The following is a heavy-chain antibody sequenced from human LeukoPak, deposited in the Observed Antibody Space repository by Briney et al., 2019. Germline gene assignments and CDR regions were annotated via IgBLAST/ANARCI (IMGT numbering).Heavy chain of an antibody. J-gene: IGHJ4*02. Sequence: GASVKVSCKASGYTFTSYGISWVRQAPGQGLEGMGWISAYNGNTNYAQKLQGRVTMTTDTSTSTVYMELRSLRSDDTAVYYCARDRTGIQLWPPLDYWGQGTLVTVSS. D-gene: IGHD5-18*01. CDR2: ISAYNGNT. CDR1: GYTFTSYG. V-gene: IGHV1-18*04. CDR3: ARDRTGIQLWPPLDY.